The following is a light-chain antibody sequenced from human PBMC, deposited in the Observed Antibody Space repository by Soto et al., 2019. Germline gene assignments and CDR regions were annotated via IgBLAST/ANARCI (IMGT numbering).Light chain of an antibody. CDR3: CSYAGSTTFVI. J-gene: IGLJ2*01. CDR2: DDA. CDR1: NSDVGSYNL. V-gene: IGLV2-23*02. Sequence: QSALTQSASVSGSPGQSITISCTGTNSDVGSYNLVSWYQQHPGKAPKLIIYDDAKRPSGVSNRFSGSKSGNTASLTVSGLHAEDEGDYYCCSYAGSTTFVIFVGGTKLTVL.